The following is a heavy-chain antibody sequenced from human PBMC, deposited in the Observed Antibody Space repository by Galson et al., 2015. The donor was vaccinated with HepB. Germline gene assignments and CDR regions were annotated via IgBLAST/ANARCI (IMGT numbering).Heavy chain of an antibody. D-gene: IGHD6-13*01. J-gene: IGHJ4*02. Sequence: SLRLSCAASGFTFRSYSMNWARQAPGKGLEWVSSISSGSTYIYYADSVKGRFTISRDNSKNSLCLQMNSLRAEDTAVYYCARGEAYSNSWYSDFDYWGQGTLVTVSS. CDR3: ARGEAYSNSWYSDFDY. V-gene: IGHV3-21*01. CDR2: ISSGSTYI. CDR1: GFTFRSYS.